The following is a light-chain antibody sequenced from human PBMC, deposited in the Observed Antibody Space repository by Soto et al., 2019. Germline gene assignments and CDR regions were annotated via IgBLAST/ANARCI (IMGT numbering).Light chain of an antibody. CDR1: SNDVGGFDF. J-gene: IGLJ3*02. V-gene: IGLV2-14*01. CDR2: EVS. CDR3: SSYTITSARV. Sequence: QSALTQPASVSGSPGQSITISCTGTSNDVGGFDFVSWYQQHPSKAPKVIIYEVSNRPSGVSDRFSGSKPGNTSSLTISGLQAEDEADYYCSSYTITSARVFGGGTKLTVL.